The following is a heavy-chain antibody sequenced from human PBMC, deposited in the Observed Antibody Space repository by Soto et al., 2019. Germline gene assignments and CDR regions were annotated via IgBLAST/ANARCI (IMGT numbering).Heavy chain of an antibody. D-gene: IGHD3-22*01. CDR3: ARLTSYYDTSGYEGWFDP. V-gene: IGHV4-31*03. CDR1: GGSIRSDGSY. Sequence: QVQLQESGPGLVEPSQTLSLTCTVSGGSIRSDGSYWSWIRQHPGKGLEWIGYIYYSGSTYNNPSLKSRVTISADTSKNQFSRNLRSVTAADTAVYFCARLTSYYDTSGYEGWFDPWGQGTLVTVSS. CDR2: IYYSGST. J-gene: IGHJ5*02.